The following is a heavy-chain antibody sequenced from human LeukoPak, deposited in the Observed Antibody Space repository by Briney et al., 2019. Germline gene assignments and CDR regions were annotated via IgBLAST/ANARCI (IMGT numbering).Heavy chain of an antibody. CDR1: GDSISSSNW. J-gene: IGHJ4*02. V-gene: IGHV4-4*02. CDR3: ARLIYYGSGSYYFDY. D-gene: IGHD3-10*01. Sequence: SGTLSLTCAVSGDSISSSNWWSWVRQPPGKGLAWIGYIYYSGSTNYNPSLKSRVTISVDTSKNQFSLKLSSVTAADTAVYYCARLIYYGSGSYYFDYWGQGTLVTVSS. CDR2: IYYSGST.